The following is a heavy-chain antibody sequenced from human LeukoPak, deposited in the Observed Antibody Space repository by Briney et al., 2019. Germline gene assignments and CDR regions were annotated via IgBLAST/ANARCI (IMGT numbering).Heavy chain of an antibody. CDR1: GFTFRNSW. Sequence: GGSLRLSCAAPGFTFRNSWMTSVRQAPGKGLEWVANIRPDGGQEQYADSLEGRITISRDNVRNSLFLQLNSLRTEDTAVYFCATSSDWAFDHWGQGTLVTVSS. CDR2: IRPDGGQE. CDR3: ATSSDWAFDH. V-gene: IGHV3-7*01. J-gene: IGHJ4*02. D-gene: IGHD6-19*01.